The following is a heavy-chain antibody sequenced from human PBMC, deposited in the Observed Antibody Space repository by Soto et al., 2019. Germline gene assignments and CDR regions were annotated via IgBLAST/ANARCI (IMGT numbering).Heavy chain of an antibody. J-gene: IGHJ6*02. CDR3: ARGYYYGSGSYYGDV. CDR1: GGSFSAYY. CDR2: IKHSGST. V-gene: IGHV4-34*01. Sequence: QVQLQQWGAGLLKPSETLSLTCAVYGGSFSAYYWTWIRQPPGKGLEWIGEIKHSGSTNYNPSLKSRVTISVDTSKNQFSLKLSSVTAADTAVYYCARGYYYGSGSYYGDVWGQGTTVTVSS. D-gene: IGHD3-10*01.